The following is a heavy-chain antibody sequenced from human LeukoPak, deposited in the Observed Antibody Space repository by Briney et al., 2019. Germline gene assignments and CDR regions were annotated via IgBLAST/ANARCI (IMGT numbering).Heavy chain of an antibody. D-gene: IGHD2-15*01. CDR3: ARVLRYCSGGNCYSGGLGYMDV. CDR2: INHSGST. Sequence: PSETLSLTCGVYGVSFNGYYWSWIRQPPGKGLEWVGEINHSGSTNYNLSLKSRVTISVDMSKNQFSLKLSSVTAADTAVYYCARVLRYCSGGNCYSGGLGYMDVWGKGTTVTISS. CDR1: GVSFNGYY. J-gene: IGHJ6*03. V-gene: IGHV4-34*01.